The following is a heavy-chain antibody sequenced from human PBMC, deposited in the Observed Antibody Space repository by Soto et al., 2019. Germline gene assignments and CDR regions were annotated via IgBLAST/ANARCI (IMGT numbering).Heavy chain of an antibody. CDR2: MNPNSGNT. J-gene: IGHJ5*02. Sequence: GASVKVSCKASGYTFTSYDINWVRQATGQGLEWMGWMNPNSGNTGYAQKFQGRVTMTRNTSISTAYMELSSLRSEDTAVYYCARGQRYYYGSGSYYISVDWFDPWGQGTLVTVSS. CDR1: GYTFTSYD. CDR3: ARGQRYYYGSGSYYISVDWFDP. V-gene: IGHV1-8*01. D-gene: IGHD3-10*01.